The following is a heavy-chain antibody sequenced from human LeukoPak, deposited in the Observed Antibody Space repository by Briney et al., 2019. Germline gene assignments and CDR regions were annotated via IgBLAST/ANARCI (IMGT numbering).Heavy chain of an antibody. CDR2: ISSSSSYI. Sequence: GGSLRLSCAASGFTFSSYSMNWVRQAPGKGLEWVSSISSSSSYIYYADSVKGRFTISRDNAENSLYLQMNSLRAEDTAVYYCARVGCSSTSCYTGWFDPWGQGTLVTVSS. J-gene: IGHJ5*02. V-gene: IGHV3-21*01. CDR3: ARVGCSSTSCYTGWFDP. CDR1: GFTFSSYS. D-gene: IGHD2-2*02.